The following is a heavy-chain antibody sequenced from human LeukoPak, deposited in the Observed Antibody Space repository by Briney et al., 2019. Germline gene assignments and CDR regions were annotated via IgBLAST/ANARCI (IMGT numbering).Heavy chain of an antibody. J-gene: IGHJ4*02. CDR3: AKDPSYDFWSGYLDY. V-gene: IGHV3-23*01. CDR1: GFTFSSYA. D-gene: IGHD3-3*01. CDR2: ISGSGGST. Sequence: GGSLRLSCAASGFTFSSYAMSWVRQAPGKGLEWVSAISGSGGSTYYADSVKGRFTISRDNSKNTPYLQMNSLRAEDTAVYYCAKDPSYDFWSGYLDYWGQGTLVTVSS.